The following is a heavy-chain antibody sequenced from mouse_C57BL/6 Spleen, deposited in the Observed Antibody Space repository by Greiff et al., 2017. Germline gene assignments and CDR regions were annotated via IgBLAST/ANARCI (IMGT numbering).Heavy chain of an antibody. CDR2: ILPGSGST. V-gene: IGHV1-9*01. CDR1: GYTFTGYW. J-gene: IGHJ4*01. D-gene: IGHD2-4*01. Sequence: VQLQQSGAELMKPGASVKLSCKATGYTFTGYWIEWVKQRPGHGLEWIGEILPGSGSTNYNEKFKGKATFTADTSSNTAYMQLSSLTTEDSAIYYCARVRIYYDYDGDAMDYWGQGTSVTVSS. CDR3: ARVRIYYDYDGDAMDY.